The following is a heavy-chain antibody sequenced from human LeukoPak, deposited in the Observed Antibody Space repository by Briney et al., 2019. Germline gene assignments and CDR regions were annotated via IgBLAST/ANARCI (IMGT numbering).Heavy chain of an antibody. V-gene: IGHV3-74*01. CDR3: ARDTLSCSGGYSYHDI. J-gene: IGHJ3*02. CDR2: ISGDGRST. Sequence: GGSLRLSCAASEFTFSSYWMHWVRQAPGKGLVWVSRISGDGRSTSYADSVKGRFTISRDNAKNTMYLQMNSLRAEDTAVYYCARDTLSCSGGYSYHDIWGQGTMVTVSS. D-gene: IGHD2-15*01. CDR1: EFTFSSYW.